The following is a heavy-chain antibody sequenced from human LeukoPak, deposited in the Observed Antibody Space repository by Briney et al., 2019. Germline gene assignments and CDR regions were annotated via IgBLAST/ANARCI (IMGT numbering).Heavy chain of an antibody. CDR2: IWYDGSNK. J-gene: IGHJ4*02. Sequence: GRSLRLSCAASGFTFSSYGMHWVRQAPGKGLEWVAVIWYDGSNKYYADSVKGRFTISRDNSKNTLHLQMNSLRAEDTAVYYCAREGRDGYNWGDFDYWGQGTLVTVSS. CDR1: GFTFSSYG. CDR3: AREGRDGYNWGDFDY. V-gene: IGHV3-33*01. D-gene: IGHD5-24*01.